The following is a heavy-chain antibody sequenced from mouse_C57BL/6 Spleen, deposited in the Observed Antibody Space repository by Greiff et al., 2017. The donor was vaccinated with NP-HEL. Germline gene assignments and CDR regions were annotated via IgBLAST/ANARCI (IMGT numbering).Heavy chain of an antibody. Sequence: QVHVKQSGAELVKPGASVKMSCKASGYTFTTYPIEWMKQNHGKSLEWIGNFHPYNDDTKYNEKFKGKATLTVEKSSSTVYLELSRLTSDDSAVYYCAKGGYRGYFDYWGQGTTLTVSS. J-gene: IGHJ2*01. CDR2: FHPYNDDT. CDR1: GYTFTTYP. D-gene: IGHD2-2*01. V-gene: IGHV1-47*01. CDR3: AKGGYRGYFDY.